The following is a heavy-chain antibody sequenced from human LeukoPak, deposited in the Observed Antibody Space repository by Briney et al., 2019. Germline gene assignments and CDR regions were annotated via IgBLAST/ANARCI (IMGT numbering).Heavy chain of an antibody. CDR2: ISGSGGST. CDR3: AKGRASGTLYYYGMDV. CDR1: GFTFSSYG. Sequence: GRSLRLSCAASGFTFSSYGMHWVRQAPGKGLEWVSSISGSGGSTYYVDFVKGRFTISRDNSKNTLYLQMNSLRAEDTAVYYCAKGRASGTLYYYGMDVWGKGTTVTVSA. J-gene: IGHJ6*04. D-gene: IGHD1-1*01. V-gene: IGHV3-23*01.